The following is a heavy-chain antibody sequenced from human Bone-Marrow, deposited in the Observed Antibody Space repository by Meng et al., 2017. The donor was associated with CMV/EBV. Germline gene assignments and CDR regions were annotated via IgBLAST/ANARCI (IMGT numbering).Heavy chain of an antibody. Sequence: SETLSLTCTVSGGSVSSGSYYWSWIRQPPGKGLEWIGYIYYSGSTNYNPSLKSRVTISVDTSKNQFSLKLSAVTAADTAVYYCARVEIPTRAVNYHYGRDVWGQGTTVTVSS. CDR3: ARVEIPTRAVNYHYGRDV. CDR2: IYYSGST. D-gene: IGHD4-17*01. J-gene: IGHJ6*02. V-gene: IGHV4-61*01. CDR1: GGSVSSGSYY.